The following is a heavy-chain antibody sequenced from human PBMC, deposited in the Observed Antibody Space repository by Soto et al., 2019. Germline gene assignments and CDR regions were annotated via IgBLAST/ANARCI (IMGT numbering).Heavy chain of an antibody. CDR2: ISGQYENT. CDR3: VRSNGYGYAYFYY. Sequence: ASVKVSCKASGYIFSTFGIAWVRQAPGQGLEWMGWISGQYENTIYAQNLQGRVTMTRDTSTSTAYMELRSLTSDDTAVYYCVRSNGYGYAYFYYWGQGTLVTVSS. V-gene: IGHV1-18*01. CDR1: GYIFSTFG. J-gene: IGHJ4*02. D-gene: IGHD2-8*01.